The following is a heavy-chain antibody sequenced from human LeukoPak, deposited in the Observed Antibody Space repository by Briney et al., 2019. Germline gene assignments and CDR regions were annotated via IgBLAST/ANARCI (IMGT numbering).Heavy chain of an antibody. CDR2: ISGSGGST. J-gene: IGHJ4*02. CDR3: ARSPMVTLYYFDY. V-gene: IGHV3-23*01. D-gene: IGHD4-23*01. CDR1: GLTFDDYG. Sequence: PGGSLRLSCAASGLTFDDYGMSWVRQAPGKGLEWVSAISGSGGSTYYADSVKGRFTISRDNSKNTLYLQMNSLRAEDTAVYYCARSPMVTLYYFDYWGQGTLVTVSS.